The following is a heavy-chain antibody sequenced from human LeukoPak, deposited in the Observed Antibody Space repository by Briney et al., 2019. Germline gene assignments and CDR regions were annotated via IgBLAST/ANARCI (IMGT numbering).Heavy chain of an antibody. Sequence: PSETLSLTCTVSGYSIRSGYFWGWIRQPPGKGLEWIGSIFHSGSSYYNPSLKSRVTISVDTSKNQFSLKLSSVTAADTAVYYCASPARGGFFDLWGRGTLVTVSS. CDR1: GYSIRSGYF. D-gene: IGHD3-16*01. V-gene: IGHV4-38-2*02. CDR3: ASPARGGFFDL. J-gene: IGHJ2*01. CDR2: IFHSGSS.